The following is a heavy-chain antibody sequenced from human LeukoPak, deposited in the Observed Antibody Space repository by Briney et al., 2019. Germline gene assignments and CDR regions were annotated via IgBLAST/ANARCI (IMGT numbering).Heavy chain of an antibody. J-gene: IGHJ4*02. CDR2: TNPNSGNT. V-gene: IGHV1-8*01. CDR1: GYTFTSYD. Sequence: AAVKVSCKASGYTFTSYDINWVRQATGQGLEWMGWTNPNSGNTGYAQKFQGRVTMTRNTSISTAYMELSSLRSEDTAVYYCASAWTTGGSFDYWGQGTLVTVSS. D-gene: IGHD3-10*01. CDR3: ASAWTTGGSFDY.